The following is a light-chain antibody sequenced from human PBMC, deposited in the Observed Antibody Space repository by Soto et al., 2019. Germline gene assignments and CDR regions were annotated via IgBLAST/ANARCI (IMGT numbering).Light chain of an antibody. CDR2: DAS. J-gene: IGKJ4*01. CDR1: QSISSW. Sequence: DIQMTQSPSTLSASVGDRVTITCRASQSISSWLAWYQQKPGKAPKLLIYDASSLESGVPSRFSGSGSGTEFTLTISSLQPDDFATYYCQQYNSYPPLTFGGGTKV. CDR3: QQYNSYPPLT. V-gene: IGKV1-5*01.